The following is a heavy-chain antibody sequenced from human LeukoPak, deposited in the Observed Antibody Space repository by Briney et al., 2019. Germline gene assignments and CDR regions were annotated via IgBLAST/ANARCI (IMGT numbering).Heavy chain of an antibody. J-gene: IGHJ4*02. CDR3: ARDYYDSSGYIDY. D-gene: IGHD3-22*01. CDR1: GGTFSRYA. CDR2: ITPIFGTA. V-gene: IGHV1-69*05. Sequence: SVKVSCKASGGTFSRYAISWVRQAPGQGLEWMGGITPIFGTANYAQKFQGRVTITTDESTSTAYMELSSLRSEDTAVYYCARDYYDSSGYIDYWGQGTLVTVSS.